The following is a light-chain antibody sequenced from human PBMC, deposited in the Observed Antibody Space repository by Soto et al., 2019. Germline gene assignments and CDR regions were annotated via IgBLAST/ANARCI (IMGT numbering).Light chain of an antibody. Sequence: QSVLTQPASVSGSPGQSITISCTGTSSDVGGYNYVSWYQQHPGKAPKLIIYEVSNRPSGVSNRFSGSKSGNTAFLTISGLQAEDEADYYCSSYTSSSTRVFGGGTKLTVL. J-gene: IGLJ2*01. CDR3: SSYTSSSTRV. CDR1: SSDVGGYNY. CDR2: EVS. V-gene: IGLV2-14*01.